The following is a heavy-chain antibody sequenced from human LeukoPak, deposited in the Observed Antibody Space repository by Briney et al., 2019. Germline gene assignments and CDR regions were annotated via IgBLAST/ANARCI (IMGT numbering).Heavy chain of an antibody. D-gene: IGHD1-26*01. CDR3: AKGWDNFYFYYYMDV. CDR2: ISGTADTT. V-gene: IGHV3-23*01. CDR1: VFYSNNYARYA. J-gene: IGHJ6*03. Sequence: PGGSLRLSCAGSVFYSNNYARYAMSWVRQAPGKGLEWVSAISGTADTTKYADSVKGRFTISRDNSKNTLYLQMNSLRAEDTAVYICAKGWDNFYFYYYMDVWGKGTMVTVSS.